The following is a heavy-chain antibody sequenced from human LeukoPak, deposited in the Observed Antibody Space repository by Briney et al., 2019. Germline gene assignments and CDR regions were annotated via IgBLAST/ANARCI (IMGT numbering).Heavy chain of an antibody. CDR2: MNPNSGNT. J-gene: IGHJ4*02. CDR1: GYTFTSYD. D-gene: IGHD6-19*01. CDR3: ASTSRRIAVAGNFDY. Sequence: ASVKVSCKASGYTFTSYDINWVRQATGQGLEWMGWMNPNSGNTGYAQKFQGRVTMTRNTSISTAYMELSRLRSDDTAVYYCASTSRRIAVAGNFDYWGQGTLVTVSS. V-gene: IGHV1-8*01.